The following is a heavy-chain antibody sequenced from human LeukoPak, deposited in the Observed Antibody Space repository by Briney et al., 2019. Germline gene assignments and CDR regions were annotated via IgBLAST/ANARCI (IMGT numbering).Heavy chain of an antibody. J-gene: IGHJ4*02. Sequence: GGSLRLSCAASGFTFSSYGMHWVRQTPGKGLEWVAIIWSDGSNKYYADCVKGRFTISRDNSKNTLYLQMNSLRAEDTAVYYCARGSGSFSGGFDYWGQGTLVTVSS. CDR2: IWSDGSNK. CDR1: GFTFSSYG. V-gene: IGHV3-33*01. D-gene: IGHD1-26*01. CDR3: ARGSGSFSGGFDY.